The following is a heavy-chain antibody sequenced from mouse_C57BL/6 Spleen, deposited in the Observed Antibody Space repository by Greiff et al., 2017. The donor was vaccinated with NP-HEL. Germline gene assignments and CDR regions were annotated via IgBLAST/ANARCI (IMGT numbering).Heavy chain of an antibody. CDR2: IDPSDSET. CDR1: GYTFTSYW. V-gene: IGHV1-52*01. D-gene: IGHD3-3*01. Sequence: VKLQQPGAELVRPGSSVKLSCKASGYTFTSYWMHWVKQRPIQGLEWIGNIDPSDSETHYNQKFKDKATLTVDKSSSTAYMQLSSLTSEDSAVYYCASEGRGWYFDVWGTGTTVTVSS. J-gene: IGHJ1*03. CDR3: ASEGRGWYFDV.